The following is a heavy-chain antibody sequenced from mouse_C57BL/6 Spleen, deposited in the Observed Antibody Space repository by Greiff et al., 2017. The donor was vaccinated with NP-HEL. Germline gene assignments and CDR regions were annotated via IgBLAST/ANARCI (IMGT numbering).Heavy chain of an antibody. Sequence: VQLQQSGAELVRPGASVTLSCKASGYTFTDYEMHWVKQTPVHGLEWIGAIDPETGGTAYNQKFKGKAILTADKSSSTAYMELRSLTSEDSAVYYCTSGYYGSSYGYFDVWGTGTTVTVSS. V-gene: IGHV1-15*01. CDR3: TSGYYGSSYGYFDV. CDR1: GYTFTDYE. CDR2: IDPETGGT. J-gene: IGHJ1*03. D-gene: IGHD1-1*01.